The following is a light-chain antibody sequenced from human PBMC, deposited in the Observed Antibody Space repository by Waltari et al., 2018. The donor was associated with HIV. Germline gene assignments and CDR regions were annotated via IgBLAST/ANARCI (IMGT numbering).Light chain of an antibody. V-gene: IGLV2-11*01. Sequence: QSALTQPRSMSGSPGQSVTISCTGTNNDVGFSDYVSWFQQHPGKVPKLIISDGSKRPPGVPDRFSGSKSDNTASLTISGLQPEDEAHYYCCAYAGSYSVVFGGGTKLTVL. J-gene: IGLJ2*01. CDR3: CAYAGSYSVV. CDR1: NNDVGFSDY. CDR2: DGS.